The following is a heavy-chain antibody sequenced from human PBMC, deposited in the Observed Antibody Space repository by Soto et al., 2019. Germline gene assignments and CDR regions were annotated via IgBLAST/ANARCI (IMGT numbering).Heavy chain of an antibody. CDR1: GFTFSSYA. V-gene: IGHV3-23*01. CDR2: ISGSGGST. D-gene: IGHD3-3*01. CDR3: AMVRFLEWLPFDY. J-gene: IGHJ4*02. Sequence: LRLSCAASGFTFSSYAMSWVRQAPGKGLEWVSAISGSGGSTYYADSVKGRFTISRDNSKNTLYLQMNSLRAEDTAVYYCAMVRFLEWLPFDYWGQGTLVTVS.